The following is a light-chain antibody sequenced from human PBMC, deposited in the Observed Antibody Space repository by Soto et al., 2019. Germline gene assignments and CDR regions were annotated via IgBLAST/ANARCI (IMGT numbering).Light chain of an antibody. V-gene: IGLV2-11*01. J-gene: IGLJ1*01. CDR3: CSFAGSYTFV. CDR1: SSDVGGYHY. CDR2: DVT. Sequence: QSVLTQPRSVSGSPGQSVTCSCTGTSSDVGGYHYVSWYQQHPGKAPKLMIYDVTKRPSGVPDRFSGSKSGNTASLTISGLQTEDEADYYCCSFAGSYTFVFGTGTKVTVL.